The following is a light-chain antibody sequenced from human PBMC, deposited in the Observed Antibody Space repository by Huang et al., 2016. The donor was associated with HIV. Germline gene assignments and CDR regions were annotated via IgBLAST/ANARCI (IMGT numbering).Light chain of an antibody. CDR1: QSISAY. V-gene: IGKV1-39*01. J-gene: IGKJ4*01. Sequence: DIQMTQSPSSLSASVGDRVTITCRASQSISAYVNWYQQKPGKAPKLLIYGASTLQSGVPSRFSGSGSVTDFTLTINSLQPEDFATYYCQKSYTTPLTFGGGTKVEI. CDR3: QKSYTTPLT. CDR2: GAS.